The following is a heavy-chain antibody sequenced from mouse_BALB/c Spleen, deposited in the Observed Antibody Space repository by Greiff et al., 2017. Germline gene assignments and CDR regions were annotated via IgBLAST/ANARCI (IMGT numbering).Heavy chain of an antibody. D-gene: IGHD2-3*01. CDR1: GFSLTSYG. J-gene: IGHJ2*01. Sequence: VHLVESGPGLVQPSQSLSITCTVSGFSLTSYGVHWVRQSPGKGLEWLGVIWSGGSTDYNAAFISRLSISKDNSKSQVFFKMNSLQANDTAIYYCARYDGYYFDYWGQGTTLTVSS. CDR3: ARYDGYYFDY. CDR2: IWSGGST. V-gene: IGHV2-2*02.